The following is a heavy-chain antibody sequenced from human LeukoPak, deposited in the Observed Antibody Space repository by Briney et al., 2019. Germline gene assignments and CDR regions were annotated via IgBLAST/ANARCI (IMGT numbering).Heavy chain of an antibody. D-gene: IGHD3-10*01. CDR1: GGSISSGGYS. V-gene: IGHV4-30-2*01. J-gene: IGHJ4*02. Sequence: SDTLSLTCAVSGGSISSGGYSWSWIRQPPGKGLEWIGYIYHSGSTYYNPSLKSRVTISVDRSKNQFSLKLSSVTAADTAVYYCARVRPMVRGGQIDYWGQGTLVTVSS. CDR2: IYHSGST. CDR3: ARVRPMVRGGQIDY.